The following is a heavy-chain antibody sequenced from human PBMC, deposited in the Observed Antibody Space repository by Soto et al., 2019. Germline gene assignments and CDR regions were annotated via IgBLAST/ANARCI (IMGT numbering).Heavy chain of an antibody. CDR3: VKDPGERLYRAFDV. CDR1: GFTFSSYW. Sequence: GGSLRLSCAASGFTFSSYWMSWVRQAPWKGLEWVANIKQDGSEKYYVDSVKGRFTISRDNAKNPLYLQMNSLRVEDTAIYYCVKDPGERLYRAFDVWGQGTVVTVSS. D-gene: IGHD7-27*01. CDR2: IKQDGSEK. V-gene: IGHV3-7*03. J-gene: IGHJ3*01.